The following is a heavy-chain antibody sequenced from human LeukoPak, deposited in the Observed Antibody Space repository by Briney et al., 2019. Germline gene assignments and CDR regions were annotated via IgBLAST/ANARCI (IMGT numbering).Heavy chain of an antibody. CDR3: AREKVVVPAAIGRGFPFDY. Sequence: CKXSXYTFTXYXMHWVRQAPGQGLXWMGIINPSGGSTSYAQKFQGRVTMTRDTSTSTVYMELSSLRSEDTAVYYCAREKVVVPAAIGRGFPFDYWGQGTLVTVSS. V-gene: IGHV1-46*01. CDR2: INPSGGST. J-gene: IGHJ4*02. CDR1: XYTFTXYX. D-gene: IGHD2-2*01.